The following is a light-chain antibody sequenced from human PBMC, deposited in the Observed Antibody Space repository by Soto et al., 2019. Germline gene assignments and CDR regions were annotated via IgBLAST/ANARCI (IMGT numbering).Light chain of an antibody. CDR1: SSNIGAGYD. J-gene: IGLJ2*01. V-gene: IGLV1-40*01. CDR2: GNS. Sequence: QLVLTQPPSVSGAPGQRVTISCTGSSSNIGAGYDVHWYQQLPGTAPKLLIYGNSNRPSGVPDRFSGSKSGTSASLAITGLQAEDEDDYYCQSYDSSLSGSEVFGGGTKVTVL. CDR3: QSYDSSLSGSEV.